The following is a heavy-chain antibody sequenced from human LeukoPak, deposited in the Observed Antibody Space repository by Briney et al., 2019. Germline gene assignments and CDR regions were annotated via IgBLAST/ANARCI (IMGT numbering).Heavy chain of an antibody. CDR1: GFTFSDYY. CDR3: TRGAGYYYYYYGMDV. V-gene: IGHV3-11*01. Sequence: GGSLRLSCAASGFTFSDYYMSWIRQAPGKGLECVSYISSSGSTIYYADPVKGLFTISRDTAKTSLYLQMNSLSAEDTAVYYCTRGAGYYYYYYGMDVWGQGTTVTVSS. J-gene: IGHJ6*02. CDR2: ISSSGSTI.